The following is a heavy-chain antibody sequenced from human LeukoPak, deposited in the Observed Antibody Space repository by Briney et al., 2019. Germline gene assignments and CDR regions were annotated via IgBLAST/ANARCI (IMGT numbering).Heavy chain of an antibody. Sequence: SQTLSLTCAISGDSVSGSPAVWNWIRQSPSRGLEWLGRAYYRSKWFIGYALSVKGRITITPDASNNQFSLRLNSVTAEDTAVYYCARGAVRGGTSFDYWGQGTLVTVSS. V-gene: IGHV6-1*01. D-gene: IGHD3-10*01. J-gene: IGHJ4*02. CDR2: AYYRSKWFI. CDR1: GDSVSGSPAV. CDR3: ARGAVRGGTSFDY.